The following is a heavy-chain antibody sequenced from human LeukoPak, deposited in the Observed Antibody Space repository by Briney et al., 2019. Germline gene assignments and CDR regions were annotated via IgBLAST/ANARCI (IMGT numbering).Heavy chain of an antibody. CDR1: GGSISSYY. CDR3: AKFEGLGGPRYYFDF. J-gene: IGHJ4*02. Sequence: PSETLSLTCTVSGGSISSYYWTWIRQPPGKGLEWIASIYYTGKTDYNPSLKSQVTMSVDTSKNQFSLKLSSVTAADTAVYYCAKFEGLGGPRYYFDFWGQGTLVTVSS. V-gene: IGHV4-59*08. CDR2: IYYTGKT. D-gene: IGHD3-16*01.